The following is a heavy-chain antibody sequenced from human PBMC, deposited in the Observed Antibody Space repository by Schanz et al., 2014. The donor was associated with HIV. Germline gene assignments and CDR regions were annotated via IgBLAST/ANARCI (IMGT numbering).Heavy chain of an antibody. D-gene: IGHD3-16*01. J-gene: IGHJ3*02. CDR1: GFTFSNFA. Sequence: EVQMLESGGGSVQPGGSLRLSCAASGFTFSNFAMSWVRQAPGKGLEWVSSISGSGVSTFYAGSVKGRFAISRDKSKNTLYLQMNSLRVEDTAVYYCAQMGAFAAFDIWGHGTVVTVSS. CDR2: ISGSGVST. CDR3: AQMGAFAAFDI. V-gene: IGHV3-23*01.